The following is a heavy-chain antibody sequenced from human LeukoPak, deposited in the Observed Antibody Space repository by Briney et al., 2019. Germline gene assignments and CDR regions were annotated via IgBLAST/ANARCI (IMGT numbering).Heavy chain of an antibody. J-gene: IGHJ4*02. CDR1: GFTFSSYA. Sequence: HLGGSLRLSCAASGFTFSSYAMSWVRQAPGKGLGWVSSIPGGGGSRYYADSVRGRFTISRDSSKNTLYLQMNSLRVEDTAVYYCAKGSFPPMDSVIDYWGQGTLVTVSS. V-gene: IGHV3-23*01. CDR2: IPGGGGSR. CDR3: AKGSFPPMDSVIDY. D-gene: IGHD2-2*03.